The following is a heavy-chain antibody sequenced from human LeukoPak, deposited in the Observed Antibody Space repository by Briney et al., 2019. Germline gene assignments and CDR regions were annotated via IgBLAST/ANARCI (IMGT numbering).Heavy chain of an antibody. CDR2: IYHSGST. Sequence: PSETLSLTCAVSGGSISSSNWRSWVRQPPGKGLEWIGEIYHSGSTNYNPSLKSRVTISVDKSKNQFSLKLSSVTAADTAVYYCARVDVDYYYGMDVWGQGTTVTVSS. J-gene: IGHJ6*02. CDR3: ARVDVDYYYGMDV. V-gene: IGHV4-4*02. CDR1: GGSISSSNW.